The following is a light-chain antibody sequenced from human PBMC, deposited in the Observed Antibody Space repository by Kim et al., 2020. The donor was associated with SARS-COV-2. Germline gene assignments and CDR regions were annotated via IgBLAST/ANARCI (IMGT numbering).Light chain of an antibody. CDR2: TAS. J-gene: IGKJ2*01. Sequence: EIVLTQSPGTLSLSPGERATLSCRASQSVKSNYLAWYQQRPGQAPRLLIYTASNRATGIPDRFSGSGSGTDFTLTISRLEPEDFAVYYCQQYGSSTTFGQGTKLEI. V-gene: IGKV3-20*01. CDR3: QQYGSSTT. CDR1: QSVKSNY.